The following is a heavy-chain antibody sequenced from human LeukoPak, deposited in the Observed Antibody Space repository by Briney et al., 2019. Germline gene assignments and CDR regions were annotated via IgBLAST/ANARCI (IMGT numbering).Heavy chain of an antibody. D-gene: IGHD1-26*01. Sequence: GGSLRLSCAASGFTFSSYAMSWVRQAPGKGLEWVSGISGSGDSTYYADSVKGRFTISRDNSKNTLYLQMNSLRAEDTAVYYCAKDSQWDRYNDAFDIWGQGTMVTVSS. J-gene: IGHJ3*02. CDR2: ISGSGDST. CDR1: GFTFSSYA. CDR3: AKDSQWDRYNDAFDI. V-gene: IGHV3-23*01.